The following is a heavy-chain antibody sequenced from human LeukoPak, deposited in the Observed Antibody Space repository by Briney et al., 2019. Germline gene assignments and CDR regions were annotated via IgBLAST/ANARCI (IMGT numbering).Heavy chain of an antibody. D-gene: IGHD3-16*01. Sequence: GGSLRLSCTASGFTFSTYWMSWVRQAQGKGLEWVANIKQDGSEIYDVDSVKGRFTISRDNAKNSLYLQMNNLRAEDTAVYYCASLIWGGGFDIWGQGTMVTVSS. V-gene: IGHV3-7*01. J-gene: IGHJ3*02. CDR2: IKQDGSEI. CDR1: GFTFSTYW. CDR3: ASLIWGGGFDI.